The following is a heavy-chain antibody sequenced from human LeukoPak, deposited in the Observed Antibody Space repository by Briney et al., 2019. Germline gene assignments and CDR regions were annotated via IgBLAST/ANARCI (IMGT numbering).Heavy chain of an antibody. CDR1: GFTFDDYG. J-gene: IGHJ4*02. CDR2: INWNGGST. CDR3: ARDLYYGSGSYYIDY. D-gene: IGHD3-10*01. V-gene: IGHV3-20*04. Sequence: PGGSLRLSCAASGFTFDDYGMSWVRQAPGKGLEWVSGINWNGGSTGYADSVKGRFTISRDNAKNPLYLQMNSLRAEDTALYYCARDLYYGSGSYYIDYWGQGTLVTVSS.